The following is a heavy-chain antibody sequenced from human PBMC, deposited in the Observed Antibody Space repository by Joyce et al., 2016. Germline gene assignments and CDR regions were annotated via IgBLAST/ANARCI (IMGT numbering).Heavy chain of an antibody. CDR3: ARDGGYCDTDSCYVWGRQYYMDV. CDR1: GGSISSGRYY. Sequence: QVQLQESGPGLVKPSQTLSLTCTVSGGSISSGRYYWNWIRPPAGKGLEWIGRIYPSGATDYNPSLKSRVTLSVDTSKNQIALKLNSVTAADTAIYYCARDGGYCDTDSCYVWGRQYYMDVWGKGTTVTVSS. CDR2: IYPSGAT. D-gene: IGHD2-2*01. V-gene: IGHV4-61*02. J-gene: IGHJ6*03.